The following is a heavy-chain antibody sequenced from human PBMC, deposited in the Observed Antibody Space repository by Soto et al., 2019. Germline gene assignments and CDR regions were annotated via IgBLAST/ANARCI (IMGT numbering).Heavy chain of an antibody. CDR3: ARDGIAAAGH. J-gene: IGHJ4*02. Sequence: QVQLVQSGAEVKKPGASVKVSCKASGYTFTSYYMHWVRQAPGQGLEWMGIINPSGGSTSYAQKCQGRVTMTRDTSTSTVYMELSSLRSEDTAVYCCARDGIAAAGHWGQGTLVTVSS. V-gene: IGHV1-46*01. CDR1: GYTFTSYY. D-gene: IGHD6-13*01. CDR2: INPSGGST.